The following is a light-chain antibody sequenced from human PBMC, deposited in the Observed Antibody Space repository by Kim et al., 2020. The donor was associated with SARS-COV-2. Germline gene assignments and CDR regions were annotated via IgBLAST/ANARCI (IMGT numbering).Light chain of an antibody. CDR1: QSISSW. J-gene: IGKJ2*03. Sequence: SASVGDSVTSTCRASQSISSWLAWYQQKPGKAPKLLICKASSLESGVPSRFRGSGSGTEFTLTISSLQPDDFATYYCQQYNSYSYSFGQGTKLEI. CDR3: QQYNSYSYS. CDR2: KAS. V-gene: IGKV1-5*03.